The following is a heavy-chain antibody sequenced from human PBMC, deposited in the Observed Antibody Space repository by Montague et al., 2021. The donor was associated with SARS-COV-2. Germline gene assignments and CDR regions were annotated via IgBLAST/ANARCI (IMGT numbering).Heavy chain of an antibody. CDR3: ARDRGTYCTSPSCYLGPPDY. CDR2: VNPNSGAT. V-gene: IGHV1-2*02. CDR1: EYTFTGYY. J-gene: IGHJ4*02. Sequence: SVKVSCKASEYTFTGYYLHWVRQAPGQGLEWMGWVNPNSGATNYAQNFQGRVTMTRDTSISTAYMELNRLTSDDTAVYYCARDRGTYCTSPSCYLGPPDYGGQGTLVTVSS. D-gene: IGHD2-2*01.